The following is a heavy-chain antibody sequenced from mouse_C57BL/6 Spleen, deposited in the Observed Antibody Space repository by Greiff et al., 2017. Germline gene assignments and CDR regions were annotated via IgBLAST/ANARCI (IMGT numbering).Heavy chain of an antibody. CDR3: ARGGYSNHFDY. J-gene: IGHJ2*01. D-gene: IGHD2-5*01. Sequence: EVKLQESGPGLVKPSQSLSLTCSVTGYSITSGYYWNWIRQFPGNKLEWMGYISYDGSNNYNPSLKNRISITRDTSKNQFFLKLNSVTTEDTATYYCARGGYSNHFDYWGQGTTLTVSS. CDR2: ISYDGSN. CDR1: GYSITSGYY. V-gene: IGHV3-6*01.